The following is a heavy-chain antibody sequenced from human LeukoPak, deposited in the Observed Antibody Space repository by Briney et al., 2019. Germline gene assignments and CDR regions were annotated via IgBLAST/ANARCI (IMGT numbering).Heavy chain of an antibody. CDR3: ARVAYGGSGTTYYYYYMDV. CDR2: IIPIFGTA. CDR1: GGTFSSYA. D-gene: IGHD2-15*01. J-gene: IGHJ6*03. Sequence: ASVKVSCKASGGTFSSYAISWVRQAPGQGLEWMGGIIPIFGTANYAQKFQGRVTITTDESTSTAYMELSSLSSEDTAVYYCARVAYGGSGTTYYYYYMDVWGKGTTVTVSS. V-gene: IGHV1-69*05.